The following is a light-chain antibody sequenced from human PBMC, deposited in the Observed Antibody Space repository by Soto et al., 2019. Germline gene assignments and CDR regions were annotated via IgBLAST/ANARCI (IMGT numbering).Light chain of an antibody. CDR2: GTS. Sequence: EVVLTQSPGTLSLSRGDIATLSCRASERIYSAYLGWYQQKPGQAPRIIIYGTSSRATGIPDRFSGSGSGTDFTLTISRLEPEDFAVYYCQQYGNSPITFGQGTRLEIK. CDR1: ERIYSAY. J-gene: IGKJ5*01. V-gene: IGKV3-20*01. CDR3: QQYGNSPIT.